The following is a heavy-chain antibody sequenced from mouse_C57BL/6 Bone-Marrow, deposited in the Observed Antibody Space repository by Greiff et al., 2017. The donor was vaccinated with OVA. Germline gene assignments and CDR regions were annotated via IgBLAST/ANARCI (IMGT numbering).Heavy chain of an antibody. V-gene: IGHV14-4*01. D-gene: IGHD2-2*01. CDR2: IDPENGDT. CDR1: GFNIKDDY. J-gene: IGHJ3*01. CDR3: TTDLLWLRRRFAY. Sequence: VQLQQSGAELVRPGASVKLSCTASGFNIKDDYMHWVKQRPEQGLEWIGWIDPENGDTEYASKFQGKATITADTSSNTAYLQLSSLTSEDTAVYYCTTDLLWLRRRFAYWGQGTLVTVSA.